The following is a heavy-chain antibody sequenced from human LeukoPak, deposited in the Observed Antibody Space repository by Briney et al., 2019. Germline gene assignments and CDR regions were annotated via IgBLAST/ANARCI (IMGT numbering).Heavy chain of an antibody. CDR3: ATGERWLLPFDY. D-gene: IGHD5-24*01. CDR1: GYTLTELS. J-gene: IGHJ4*02. V-gene: IGHV1-24*01. Sequence: ASVKVSCKVSGYTLTELSMHWVRQAPGKGLEWMGGFDPEDGETIYAQKFQGRVTMTEDTSTDTAYMELSSLRSEDTAVYYCATGERWLLPFDYWGQGTLVTVSS. CDR2: FDPEDGET.